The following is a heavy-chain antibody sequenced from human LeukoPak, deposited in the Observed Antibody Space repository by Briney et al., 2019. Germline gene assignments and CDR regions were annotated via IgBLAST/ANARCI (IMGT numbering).Heavy chain of an antibody. CDR1: GFTFDDYG. CDR3: ARDQGPGAPSGMDV. D-gene: IGHD7-27*01. V-gene: IGHV3-20*04. J-gene: IGHJ6*04. Sequence: GGSLRLSCAASGFTFDDYGMSWVRQAPGKGLEWVSGINWNGGSTGYADSVKGRFTISRDNAKNSLYLQMNSLRAEDTALYYCARDQGPGAPSGMDVWGKGTTVTVSS. CDR2: INWNGGST.